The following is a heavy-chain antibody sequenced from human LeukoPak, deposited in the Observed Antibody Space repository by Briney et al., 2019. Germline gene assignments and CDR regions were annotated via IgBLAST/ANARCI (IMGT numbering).Heavy chain of an antibody. CDR3: ARDLLSTAGYFDY. J-gene: IGHJ4*02. CDR1: GGSISSYY. D-gene: IGHD6-19*01. V-gene: IGHV4-59*01. CDR2: IYYSGST. Sequence: PSETLSLTCTVSGGSISSYYWSWIRQPPGKGLEWIGYIYYSGSTNYNPSLKSRVTISVDTSKNQFSLNLSSVTAADTAVYYCARDLLSTAGYFDYWGQGTQVTVSS.